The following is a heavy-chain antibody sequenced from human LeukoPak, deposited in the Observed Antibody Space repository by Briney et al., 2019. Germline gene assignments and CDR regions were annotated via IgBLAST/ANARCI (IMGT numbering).Heavy chain of an antibody. CDR3: ARSPDSGYDIYYYYGMDV. J-gene: IGHJ6*02. CDR1: GGTFSSYA. CDR2: IIPILGIA. D-gene: IGHD5-12*01. Sequence: SSVKVSCKASGGTFSSYAISWVRQAPGQGLEWMGRIIPILGIANYAQKFQGRVTITADKSTSTAYMELSSLRSEDTAVYYCARSPDSGYDIYYYYGMDVWGQGTTVIVSS. V-gene: IGHV1-69*04.